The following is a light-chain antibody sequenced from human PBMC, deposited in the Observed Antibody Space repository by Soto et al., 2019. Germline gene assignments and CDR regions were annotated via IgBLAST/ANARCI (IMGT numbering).Light chain of an antibody. V-gene: IGLV1-51*01. CDR2: DNH. CDR3: CSYTSSAAV. Sequence: QSVLTQPPSVSAAPGQKVTISCSGSSSNIGNHYVSWYQQVPGAAPNLLIYDNHRRPSGVSNRFSGSESGNTASLTISGLQAEDEADYYCCSYTSSAAVFGGGTKLTVL. J-gene: IGLJ2*01. CDR1: SSNIGNHY.